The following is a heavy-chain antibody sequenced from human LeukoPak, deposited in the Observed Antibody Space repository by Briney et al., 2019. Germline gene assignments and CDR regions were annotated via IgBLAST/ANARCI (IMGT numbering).Heavy chain of an antibody. CDR2: IGESGGDT. Sequence: GGSLRLSCAASGFTFSNYAMSWVRQAPGMGLEWVSAIGESGGDTYYADSVKGRFTISRDNSKNTLYLQMNSLRAEDTAVYYCARDLGYCTNGVCHTRFDYWGQGTLVTVSS. CDR3: ARDLGYCTNGVCHTRFDY. V-gene: IGHV3-23*01. D-gene: IGHD2-8*01. J-gene: IGHJ4*02. CDR1: GFTFSNYA.